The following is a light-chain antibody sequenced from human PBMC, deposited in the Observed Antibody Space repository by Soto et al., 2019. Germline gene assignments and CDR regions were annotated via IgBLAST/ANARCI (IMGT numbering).Light chain of an antibody. Sequence: DIQMTQSPSTLSASVGDRVTITCRAGQSISSWLAWYQQKPGTAPKLLIYDASSLESGVPSRFSGSGSGTDFTLTISSLQPDDFATYYCQQYTSYPWTFGQGTKVEIK. CDR3: QQYTSYPWT. J-gene: IGKJ1*01. CDR2: DAS. V-gene: IGKV1-5*01. CDR1: QSISSW.